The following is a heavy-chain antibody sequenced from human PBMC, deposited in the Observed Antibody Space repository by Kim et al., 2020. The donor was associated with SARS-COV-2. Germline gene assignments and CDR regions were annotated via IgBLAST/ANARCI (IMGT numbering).Heavy chain of an antibody. Sequence: SETLSLTCTVSGGSVSSGSYYWSWIRQPPGKGLEWIGYIYYSGSTNYNPSLKSRVTISVDTSKNQFSLKLSSVTAADTAVYYCARDGFWSGYRGGGMDV. V-gene: IGHV4-61*01. CDR3: ARDGFWSGYRGGGMDV. CDR1: GGSVSSGSYY. J-gene: IGHJ6*01. D-gene: IGHD3-3*01. CDR2: IYYSGST.